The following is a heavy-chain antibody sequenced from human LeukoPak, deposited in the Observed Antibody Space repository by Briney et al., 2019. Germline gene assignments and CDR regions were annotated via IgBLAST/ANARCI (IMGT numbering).Heavy chain of an antibody. CDR1: GGTFSSYA. V-gene: IGHV1-69*04. CDR3: ARGTVRGVIITLATWFDP. J-gene: IGHJ5*02. Sequence: SVKVSCKASGGTFSSYAISWVRQAPGQGLEWMGRIIPILGIANYAQKFQGRVTITADKSTSTAYMELSSLRSEDTAVYYCARGTVRGVIITLATWFDPWGQGTLVTVSS. CDR2: IIPILGIA. D-gene: IGHD3-10*01.